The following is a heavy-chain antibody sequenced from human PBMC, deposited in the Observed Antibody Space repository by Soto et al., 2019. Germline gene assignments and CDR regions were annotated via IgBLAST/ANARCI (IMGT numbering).Heavy chain of an antibody. CDR1: GGSIISGY. Sequence: TSETLSLTCTVSGGSIISGYWSWIRQPPGKGLEWIGYISYSGNTNYNPSLKSRVTMSVDTPKNQFSLRLSSVTTADTAVYYCAGLRGYAGSPIDYWGQGTLVTV. V-gene: IGHV4-59*01. D-gene: IGHD2-15*01. CDR3: AGLRGYAGSPIDY. J-gene: IGHJ4*02. CDR2: ISYSGNT.